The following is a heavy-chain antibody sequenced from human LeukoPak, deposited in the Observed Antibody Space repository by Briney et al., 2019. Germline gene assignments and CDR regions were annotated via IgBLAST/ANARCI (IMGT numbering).Heavy chain of an antibody. CDR2: ISWNSGTI. CDR3: AKAVIAVAATRGYYFDY. CDR1: GFTFDDYA. D-gene: IGHD6-19*01. Sequence: GRSLRLSCAASGFTFDDYAMHWVRQAPGKGLEWVSCISWNSGTIGYADSMKGRFTISRDNAKNSLYLQMNSLRAEDTALYYCAKAVIAVAATRGYYFDYWGQGILVTVSS. J-gene: IGHJ4*02. V-gene: IGHV3-9*01.